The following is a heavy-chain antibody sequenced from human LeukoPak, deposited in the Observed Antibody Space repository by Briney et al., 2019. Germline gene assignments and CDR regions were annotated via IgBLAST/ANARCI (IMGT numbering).Heavy chain of an antibody. CDR1: GGSFSGYY. D-gene: IGHD1-26*01. Sequence: PSETLSLTCAVYGGSFSGYYWSWIRQPPGKGLEWIGEINHGGSTNYNPSLKSRVTISVDTSKNQFSLKLSSVTAADTAVYYCAREGRYHYYYYYMDVWGKGTTVTVSS. CDR3: AREGRYHYYYYYMDV. J-gene: IGHJ6*03. V-gene: IGHV4-34*01. CDR2: INHGGST.